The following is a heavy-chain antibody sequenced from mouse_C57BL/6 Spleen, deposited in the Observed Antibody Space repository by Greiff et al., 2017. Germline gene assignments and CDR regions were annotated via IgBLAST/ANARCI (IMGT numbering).Heavy chain of an antibody. D-gene: IGHD1-1*01. J-gene: IGHJ1*03. CDR3: ARAYGSSVHWYFDV. Sequence: VQLQQSGPELVKPGDSVKISCKASGYSFTGYFMNWVMQSHGQSLEWIGRINPYNGDTFYNQKFKGKATLTVDKSSSTAHMELRSLTSEDSAVYYCARAYGSSVHWYFDVWGTGTTVTVSS. CDR1: GYSFTGYF. V-gene: IGHV1-20*01. CDR2: INPYNGDT.